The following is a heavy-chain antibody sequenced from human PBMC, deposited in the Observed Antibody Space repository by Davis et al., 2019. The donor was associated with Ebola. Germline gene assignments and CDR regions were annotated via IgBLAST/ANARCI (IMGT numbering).Heavy chain of an antibody. V-gene: IGHV4-34*01. CDR3: ATRGDYDFWSGYYSPFDY. CDR2: INHSGST. Sequence: SETLSLTCAVSGGSFSGYYWSWTRQPPGKWLEWIGEINHSGSTNYNPSLKSRVTISVDKSKNQFSLKLSSVTAADTAVYYCATRGDYDFWSGYYSPFDYWGQGTLVTVSS. CDR1: GGSFSGYY. D-gene: IGHD3-3*01. J-gene: IGHJ4*02.